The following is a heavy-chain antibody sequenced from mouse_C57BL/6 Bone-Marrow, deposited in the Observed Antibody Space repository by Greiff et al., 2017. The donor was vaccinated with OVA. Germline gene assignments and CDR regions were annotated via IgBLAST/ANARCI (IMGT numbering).Heavy chain of an antibody. J-gene: IGHJ3*01. Sequence: EVQLQQSGAELVRPGASVKLSCTASGFNIKDDYMHWVKQRPEQGLEWIGWIDPENGDTEYASKFQGKATITADTSSNTAYLQLSSLTSEDTAVYYCTTGYYGSSPAWFAYWGQGTLVTVSA. CDR3: TTGYYGSSPAWFAY. D-gene: IGHD1-1*01. V-gene: IGHV14-4*01. CDR2: IDPENGDT. CDR1: GFNIKDDY.